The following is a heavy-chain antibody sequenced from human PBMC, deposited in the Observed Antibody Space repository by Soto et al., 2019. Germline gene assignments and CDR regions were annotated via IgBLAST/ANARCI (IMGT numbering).Heavy chain of an antibody. Sequence: SETLSLTCTVSGGSISSYYWSWIRQPPGKGLEWIGYIYYSGSTNYNPSLKSRVTISVDTSKNQFSLKLSSVTAADTAVYYCAGLGSGSSYFTLDYWGQGTLVTVSS. J-gene: IGHJ4*02. CDR3: AGLGSGSSYFTLDY. V-gene: IGHV4-59*01. CDR1: GGSISSYY. D-gene: IGHD1-26*01. CDR2: IYYSGST.